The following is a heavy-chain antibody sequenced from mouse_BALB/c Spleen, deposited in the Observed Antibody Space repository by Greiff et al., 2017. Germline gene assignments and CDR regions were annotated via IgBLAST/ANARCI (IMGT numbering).Heavy chain of an antibody. Sequence: EVKVVESGAGLVQPGGSLRLSCATSGFTFSDIYMEWVRQPPGKRLEWIAASRNKANDYTTEYSASVKGRFIVSRDTSQSILSLQMNALRAEDTAIYYCARDAYAMDDWGQGTSVTVSS. CDR3: ARDAYAMDD. J-gene: IGHJ4*01. CDR1: GFTFSDIY. CDR2: SRNKANDYTT. V-gene: IGHV7-1*02.